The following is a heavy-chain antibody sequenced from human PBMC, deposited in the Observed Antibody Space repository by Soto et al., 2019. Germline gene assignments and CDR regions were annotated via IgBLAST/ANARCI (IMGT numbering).Heavy chain of an antibody. D-gene: IGHD3-10*01. Sequence: ASVKVSCKASGYTFTSYDIHWVRQAPGQGLEWMGWINAGNGNTKYSQKFQGRVTITRDTSASTAYMELSSLRSEDTAVYYCAREGSITMVRGVKGAFDIWGQGTMVTVSS. CDR3: AREGSITMVRGVKGAFDI. CDR1: GYTFTSYD. J-gene: IGHJ3*02. V-gene: IGHV1-3*01. CDR2: INAGNGNT.